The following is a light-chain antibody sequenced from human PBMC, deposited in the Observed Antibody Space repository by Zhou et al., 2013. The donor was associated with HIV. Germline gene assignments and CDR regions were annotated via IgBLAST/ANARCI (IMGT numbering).Light chain of an antibody. CDR3: HQYGSSQYT. Sequence: EIVMTQSPATLSVSPGEGATLSCRASQSVSSKLAWYQQKPGQAPRLLIYGTSSRATGIPDRFSGSGSGTDFTLTISRLEPEDFAVYYCHQYGSSQYTFGQGTKLEIK. V-gene: IGKV3-20*01. CDR2: GTS. CDR1: QSVSSK. J-gene: IGKJ2*01.